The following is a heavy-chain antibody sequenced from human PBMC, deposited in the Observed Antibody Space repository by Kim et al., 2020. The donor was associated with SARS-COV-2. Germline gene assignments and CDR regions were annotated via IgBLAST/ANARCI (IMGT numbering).Heavy chain of an antibody. CDR3: ATRNTLRFLEWLSFDY. Sequence: ASVKVSCKVSGYTLTELSMHWVRQAPGKGLEWMGGFDPEDGETIYAQKFQGRVTMTEDTSTDTAYMELSSLRSEDTAVYYCATRNTLRFLEWLSFDYWGQGTLVTVSS. CDR2: FDPEDGET. CDR1: GYTLTELS. V-gene: IGHV1-24*01. D-gene: IGHD3-3*01. J-gene: IGHJ4*02.